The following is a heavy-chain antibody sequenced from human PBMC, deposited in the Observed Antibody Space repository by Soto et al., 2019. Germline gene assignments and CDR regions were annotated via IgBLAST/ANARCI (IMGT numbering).Heavy chain of an antibody. CDR1: GFTFSSYG. Sequence: QVQLVESGGGVVQPGRSLRLSCAASGFTFSSYGMHWVRQAPGKGLEWVAVISYDGSNKYYADSVKGRFTISRDNSKNTLYLQMNSLRAEDTAVYYCATTAGGIAVAGTSYFDYWGQGTLVTVSS. D-gene: IGHD6-19*01. J-gene: IGHJ4*02. CDR3: ATTAGGIAVAGTSYFDY. V-gene: IGHV3-30*03. CDR2: ISYDGSNK.